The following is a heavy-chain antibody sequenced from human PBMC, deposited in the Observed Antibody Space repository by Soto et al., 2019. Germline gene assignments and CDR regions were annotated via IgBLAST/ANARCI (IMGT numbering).Heavy chain of an antibody. D-gene: IGHD3-3*01. CDR1: GFTFSSYG. J-gene: IGHJ6*02. CDR3: AKDHIRFLEWMDYYYGMDV. CDR2: ISYDGSNK. V-gene: IGHV3-30*18. Sequence: QVQLVESGGGVVQPGRSLRLSCAASGFTFSSYGMHWVRQAPGKGLEWVAVISYDGSNKYYADSGKGRFTISRDNSKNTLYLHMNSLRAEDTAVYCCAKDHIRFLEWMDYYYGMDVWGQGTTVTVSS.